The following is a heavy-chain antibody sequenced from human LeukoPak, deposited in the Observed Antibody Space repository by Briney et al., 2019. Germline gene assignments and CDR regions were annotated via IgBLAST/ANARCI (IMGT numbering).Heavy chain of an antibody. CDR2: IYYSGST. D-gene: IGHD1-26*01. Sequence: SETLSLTCTVSGGSISSSSYYWGWIRQPPGTGLEWIGSIYYSGSTYYNPSLKSRVTISVDTSKNQFSLKLSSVTAADTAVYYCASSNRRYSVGATHVDYWGQGTLVTVSS. CDR3: ASSNRRYSVGATHVDY. V-gene: IGHV4-39*01. J-gene: IGHJ4*02. CDR1: GGSISSSSYY.